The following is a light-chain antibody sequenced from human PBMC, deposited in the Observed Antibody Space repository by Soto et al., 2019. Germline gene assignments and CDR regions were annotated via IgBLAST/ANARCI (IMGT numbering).Light chain of an antibody. J-gene: IGKJ1*01. V-gene: IGKV1-39*01. CDR1: QSSSSY. CDR3: QQTYSSPRT. CDR2: AAS. Sequence: DIQMTQSPSSLSASVGDRVIITFRASQSSSSYLNWYQQKPGKAPNLLIYAASSLQTGVPSRFTGSGSGTDFTLTISNLQPEDFAVYYCQQTYSSPRTFGQGTKVDIK.